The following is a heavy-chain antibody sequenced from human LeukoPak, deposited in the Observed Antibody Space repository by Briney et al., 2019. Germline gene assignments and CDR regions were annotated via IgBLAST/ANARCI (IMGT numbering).Heavy chain of an antibody. CDR2: ISGSGTTI. CDR3: ARDGSRGAFDI. D-gene: IGHD6-25*01. Sequence: GGSLRLSCAVSGFTFSDYYVSWIRQPPGKGLEGVSYISGSGTTIYYAGSVEGRFTISRKNAKTSVYLPINSLRGEDTAVYFCARDGSRGAFDIWAQGTMVSVSS. CDR1: GFTFSDYY. J-gene: IGHJ3*02. V-gene: IGHV3-11*01.